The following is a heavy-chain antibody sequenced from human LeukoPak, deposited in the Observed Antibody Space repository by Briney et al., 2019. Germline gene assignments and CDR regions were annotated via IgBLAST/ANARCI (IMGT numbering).Heavy chain of an antibody. Sequence: ASVKVSCKASGYTFTSYDINWVRQATGQGLEWMGWMNPNSGGAIYAQNFQGRVTMTRDTSISTVYMELSSLRSDDTAVYYCARDRLRLGYETTNWFDPWGQGTLVTVSS. CDR1: GYTFTSYD. V-gene: IGHV1-2*02. D-gene: IGHD2-15*01. J-gene: IGHJ5*02. CDR2: MNPNSGGA. CDR3: ARDRLRLGYETTNWFDP.